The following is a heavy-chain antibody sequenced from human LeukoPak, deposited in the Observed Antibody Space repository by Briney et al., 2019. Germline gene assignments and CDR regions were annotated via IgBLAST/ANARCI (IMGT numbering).Heavy chain of an antibody. CDR1: GFTFSSYA. J-gene: IGHJ4*02. D-gene: IGHD5-18*01. Sequence: GSLRLSRAASGFTFSSYAMHWVRQAPGKGLEWVAVISYDGSNKYYADSVKGRFTISRDNSKNTLYLQMNSLRAEDTAVYYCAREYWGYSYGPGNGPFDYWGQGTLVTVSS. CDR2: ISYDGSNK. V-gene: IGHV3-30-3*01. CDR3: AREYWGYSYGPGNGPFDY.